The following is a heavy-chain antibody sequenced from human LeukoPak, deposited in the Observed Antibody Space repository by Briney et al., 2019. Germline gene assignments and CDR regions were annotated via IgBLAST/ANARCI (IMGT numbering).Heavy chain of an antibody. CDR1: GYSFTSYW. CDR2: IYPGDSDT. D-gene: IGHD2-15*01. CDR3: ARRGYCSGGSCYEDY. Sequence: GESLKISCKGSGYSFTSYWIAWVRQMPGKRLEWMGIIYPGDSDTRYSPSFQGQVTISADKSISTAYLQWSSLKASDTAMYYCARRGYCSGGSCYEDYWGQGTLVTVSS. J-gene: IGHJ4*02. V-gene: IGHV5-51*01.